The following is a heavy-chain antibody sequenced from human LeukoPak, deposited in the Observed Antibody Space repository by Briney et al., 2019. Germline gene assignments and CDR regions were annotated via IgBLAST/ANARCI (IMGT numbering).Heavy chain of an antibody. J-gene: IGHJ4*02. D-gene: IGHD3-10*01. CDR3: ARTTASGSGRAYDH. V-gene: IGHV4-34*01. CDR1: GESMIGHY. CDR2: IHHSGGT. Sequence: SETLSLTCAVYGESMIGHYWTWIRQPPGKRLEWIGEIHHSGGTNSNPALKNRLTMSIDMSKNQFSLKLKSVTAADTAVYYCARTTASGSGRAYDHWAQGNLVPVSS.